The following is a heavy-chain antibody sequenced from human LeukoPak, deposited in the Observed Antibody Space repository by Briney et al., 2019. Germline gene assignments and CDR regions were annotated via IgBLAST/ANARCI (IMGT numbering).Heavy chain of an antibody. D-gene: IGHD6-19*01. CDR3: AKEVRDIAVAVDY. Sequence: SETLSLTCAVYGGSFSGYYWSWIRQPPGKGLEWIGEINHSGSTDYNPSLKSRVTISVDTSKNQFSLKLSSVTAADTAVYYCAKEVRDIAVAVDYWGQGTLVTVSS. CDR1: GGSFSGYY. J-gene: IGHJ4*02. CDR2: INHSGST. V-gene: IGHV4-34*01.